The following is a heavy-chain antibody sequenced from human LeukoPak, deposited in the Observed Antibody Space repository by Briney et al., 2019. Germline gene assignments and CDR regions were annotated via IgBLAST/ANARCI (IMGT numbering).Heavy chain of an antibody. D-gene: IGHD6-19*01. CDR2: ISGSGGST. CDR3: AKDSVYSSGWYWTDYFDY. Sequence: GGSLRLSCAASGFTFSTYAMSWVRQAPGKGLEWVSGISGSGGSTYHADSVKGRFTISRDNSKNTLYLQMNSLRAEDTAVYYCAKDSVYSSGWYWTDYFDYWGQGTLVTVSS. CDR1: GFTFSTYA. J-gene: IGHJ4*02. V-gene: IGHV3-23*01.